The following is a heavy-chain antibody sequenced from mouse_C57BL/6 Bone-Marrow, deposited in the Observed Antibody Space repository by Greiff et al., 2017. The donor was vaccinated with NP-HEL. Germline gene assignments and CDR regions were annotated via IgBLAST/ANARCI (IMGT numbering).Heavy chain of an antibody. D-gene: IGHD4-1*01. Sequence: QVQLKQSGAELVRPGASVTLSCKASGYTFTDYEMHWVKQTPVHGLEWIGAIDPETGGTAYNQKFKGKAILTADKSSSTSYMELRSLTSEDSAVYYCTRGGLGQAWFAYWGQGTLVTVSA. CDR1: GYTFTDYE. CDR2: IDPETGGT. CDR3: TRGGLGQAWFAY. V-gene: IGHV1-15*01. J-gene: IGHJ3*01.